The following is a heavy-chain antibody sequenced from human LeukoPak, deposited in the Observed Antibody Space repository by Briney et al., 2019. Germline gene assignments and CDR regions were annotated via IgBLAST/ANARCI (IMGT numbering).Heavy chain of an antibody. CDR1: GYTFTGYY. CDR3: ARGMDGYDKYNWFDP. D-gene: IGHD5-12*01. Sequence: ASVKVSCKASGYTFTGYYMHWVRQAPGQGLEWMGWINPNSGGTNYAQKFQGRVTMTRDTSISTAYMELSRPRSDDTAVYYCARGMDGYDKYNWFDPWGQGTLVTVSS. CDR2: INPNSGGT. J-gene: IGHJ5*02. V-gene: IGHV1-2*02.